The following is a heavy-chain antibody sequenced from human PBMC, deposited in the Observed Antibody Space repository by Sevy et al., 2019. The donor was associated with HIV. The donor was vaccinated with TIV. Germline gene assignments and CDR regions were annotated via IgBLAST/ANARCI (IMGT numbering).Heavy chain of an antibody. J-gene: IGHJ4*02. Sequence: SETLSLTCAVSGGSISSSNWWSWVRQPPGKGLEWIGEIYHSGSTNYNPSLKSRVTISVDKSKNQFSLKLSSVTAAATAVYYCASRNYYDSSGYWAYFDYWGQGTLVTVSS. V-gene: IGHV4-4*02. CDR1: GGSISSSNW. CDR2: IYHSGST. D-gene: IGHD3-22*01. CDR3: ASRNYYDSSGYWAYFDY.